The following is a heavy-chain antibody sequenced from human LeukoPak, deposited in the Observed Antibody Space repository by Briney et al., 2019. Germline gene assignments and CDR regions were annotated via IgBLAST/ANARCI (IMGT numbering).Heavy chain of an antibody. V-gene: IGHV4-34*01. CDR1: GGSFSGYY. D-gene: IGHD3-22*01. J-gene: IGHJ4*02. CDR2: INHSGST. CDR3: ARAPRDSSSSNYMRRFDY. Sequence: SETLSLTCAVYGGSFSGYYWSWIRQPPGKGLEWIGEINHSGSTNYNPSLKSRVTMSVDTSKNQFSLKLSSVTAADTAVYYCARAPRDSSSSNYMRRFDYWGQGTLVTVSS.